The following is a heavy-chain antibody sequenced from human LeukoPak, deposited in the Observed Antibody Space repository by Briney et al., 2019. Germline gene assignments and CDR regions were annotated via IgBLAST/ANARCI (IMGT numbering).Heavy chain of an antibody. V-gene: IGHV4-59*08. D-gene: IGHD2-2*01. J-gene: IGHJ4*02. CDR3: ATGVPADNFDY. Sequence: PSETLSLTCTVSGGSISSHYWSWVRQPPGKGLEWIGYIYYSGSTNYNPSLKSRVTISVDTSKNQFSLKLSSVTAADTAVYYCATGVPADNFDYWGQGTLVTVSS. CDR2: IYYSGST. CDR1: GGSISSHY.